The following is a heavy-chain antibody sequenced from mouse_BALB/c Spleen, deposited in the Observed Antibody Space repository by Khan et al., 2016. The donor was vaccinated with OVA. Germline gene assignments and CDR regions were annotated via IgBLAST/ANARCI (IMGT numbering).Heavy chain of an antibody. CDR1: GFSLTSYG. CDR3: ASLEDI. J-gene: IGHJ2*01. Sequence: QVQLQESGPGLVAPSQSLSITCTVSGFSLTSYGVHWVRQPPGKGLAWLGVIWPGGSTNYYSALISRLSISKDNPKSQVFLKMISLQTDDTAMYYCASLEDIWGQGTTLTVSS. D-gene: IGHD1-3*01. CDR2: IWPGGST. V-gene: IGHV2-9*02.